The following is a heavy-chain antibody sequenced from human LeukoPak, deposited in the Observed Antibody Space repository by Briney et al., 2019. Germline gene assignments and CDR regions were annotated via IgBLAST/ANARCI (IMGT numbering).Heavy chain of an antibody. V-gene: IGHV4-39*01. CDR3: ARQESGSIFGVIDY. D-gene: IGHD3-3*01. CDR2: IYYSGST. Sequence: PSETLSLTCTVSGGSISSSSYYWGWIRQPPGKGLEWIGSIYYSGSTYYNPSLKSRVTISVDTSKNQFSLKLSSVTAADTAVYYCARQESGSIFGVIDYWGQGTLVTVSS. CDR1: GGSISSSSYY. J-gene: IGHJ4*02.